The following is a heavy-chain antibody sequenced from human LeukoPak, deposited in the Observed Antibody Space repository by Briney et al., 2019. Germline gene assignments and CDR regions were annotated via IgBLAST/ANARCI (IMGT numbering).Heavy chain of an antibody. CDR2: IKQDGREK. J-gene: IGHJ4*02. Sequence: GSLRLSCAASGFTFTCCWMSWVRQAPGKGLEWVASIKQDGREKFYADSVKGRFTISRDNARNSLSLQMNSLRAEDTAVYYCARVPGVTRYFDYWGQGIQVTVSS. CDR3: ARVPGVTRYFDY. V-gene: IGHV3-7*01. D-gene: IGHD2-21*02. CDR1: GFTFTCCW.